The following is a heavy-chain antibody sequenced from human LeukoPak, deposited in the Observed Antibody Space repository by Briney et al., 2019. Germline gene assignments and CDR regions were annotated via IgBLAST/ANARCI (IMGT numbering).Heavy chain of an antibody. Sequence: GESLRLSGAASGFTFSNYWMHWVRQAPGKGLVWVSRIATYGSTTGYADSVKGRFTISRDNARNTLYLEMNSLSAEDTAVYYCTRSIMSDLEYCGGNCFAFDYWGQGTLVTVSS. D-gene: IGHD2-21*01. CDR2: IATYGSTT. CDR3: TRSIMSDLEYCGGNCFAFDY. V-gene: IGHV3-74*01. J-gene: IGHJ4*02. CDR1: GFTFSNYW.